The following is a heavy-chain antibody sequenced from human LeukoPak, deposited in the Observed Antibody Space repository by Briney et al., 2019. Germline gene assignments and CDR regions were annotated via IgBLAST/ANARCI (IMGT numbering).Heavy chain of an antibody. D-gene: IGHD3-22*01. CDR2: INPNSGGT. V-gene: IGHV1-2*02. Sequence: GASVKVSCKASGYIFTGYYMHWVRQAPGQGLEWMGWINPNSGGTNYAQKFQGRVTMTRDTSISTAYMELSRLRSDDTAVYYCARDPIFRYYYDSSGYTPNNFDYWGQGTLVTVSS. CDR3: ARDPIFRYYYDSSGYTPNNFDY. CDR1: GYIFTGYY. J-gene: IGHJ4*02.